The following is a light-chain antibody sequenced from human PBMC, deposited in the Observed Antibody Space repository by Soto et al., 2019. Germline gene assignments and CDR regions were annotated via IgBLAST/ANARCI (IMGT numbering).Light chain of an antibody. V-gene: IGLV2-14*01. CDR1: SSDVGGYNY. J-gene: IGLJ1*01. CDR3: SSYTSSSTLVYV. CDR2: EVS. Sequence: QSALNQPASVSGSPGQSITISCTGTSSDVGGYNYVSWYQQHPGKAPKLMIYEVSNRPSGVSNRFSGSKSGNTASLTISGLQAENEADYYCSSYTSSSTLVYVFGTGTKLTVL.